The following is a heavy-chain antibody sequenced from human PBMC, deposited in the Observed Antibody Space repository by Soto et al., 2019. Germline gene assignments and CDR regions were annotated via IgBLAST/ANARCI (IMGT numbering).Heavy chain of an antibody. J-gene: IGHJ6*03. Sequence: EVQLVESGGGLVQPGGSLRLSCAASGFTVSSNYMSWVRHAPGKGLEWVSVIYSGGSTYYADSVKGRFTISRDNSKNTLYLQMNSLRAEDTAVHYCASATKSDYYYYYMDVWGKGTTVTVSS. CDR3: ASATKSDYYYYYMDV. D-gene: IGHD5-12*01. CDR2: IYSGGST. V-gene: IGHV3-66*01. CDR1: GFTVSSNY.